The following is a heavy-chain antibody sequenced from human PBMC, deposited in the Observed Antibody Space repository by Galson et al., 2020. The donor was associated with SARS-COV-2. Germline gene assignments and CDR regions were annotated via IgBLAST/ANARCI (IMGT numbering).Heavy chain of an antibody. Sequence: GGSLRLSCAASGFTFSSYAMTWVRQTPGKGLEWVSAISGTGDKTDYADSVKGRFIISRDNSNNILYLQMSNLRAEDTALYYCAKVGAFYWFGTNCYDDTWGQGTRVTVSS. CDR2: ISGTGDKT. CDR3: AKVGAFYWFGTNCYDDT. V-gene: IGHV3-23*01. CDR1: GFTFSSYA. J-gene: IGHJ5*02. D-gene: IGHD2-2*01.